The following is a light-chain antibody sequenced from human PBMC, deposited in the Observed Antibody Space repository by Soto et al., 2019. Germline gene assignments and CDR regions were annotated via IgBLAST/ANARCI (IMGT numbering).Light chain of an antibody. CDR1: QDISNG. Sequence: DIQMTQSPSSLSASIGDRVTITCQASQDISNGLNWYQQIPGKAPKLLIYGASNLETGVPSRFTGGGSGTDFSFSISNLQPEDVGTYYCQHYDGFPPWTFGQGTKVEIK. CDR2: GAS. CDR3: QHYDGFPPWT. V-gene: IGKV1-33*01. J-gene: IGKJ1*01.